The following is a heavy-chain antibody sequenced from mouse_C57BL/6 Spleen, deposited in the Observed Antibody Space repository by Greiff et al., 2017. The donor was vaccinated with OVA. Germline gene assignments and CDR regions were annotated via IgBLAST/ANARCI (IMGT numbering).Heavy chain of an antibody. CDR2: IDPSDSYT. CDR3: ARGDDVDAMDY. J-gene: IGHJ4*01. Sequence: QVQLQQPGAELVKPGASVKLSCKASGYTFTSYWMQWVKQRPGQGLEWIGEIDPSDSYTNYNQKFKGKATLTVDPSSSTAYMQLSSLTTEDSAVYYCARGDDVDAMDYWGQGTSVTVSA. CDR1: GYTFTSYW. D-gene: IGHD2-12*01. V-gene: IGHV1-50*01.